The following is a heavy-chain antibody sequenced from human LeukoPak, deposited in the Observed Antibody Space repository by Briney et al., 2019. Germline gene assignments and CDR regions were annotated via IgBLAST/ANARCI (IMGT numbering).Heavy chain of an antibody. J-gene: IGHJ3*02. CDR2: IKSRTDGGTS. CDR1: GLTFTNAW. D-gene: IGHD1-26*01. Sequence: PGGSLRLSCATSGLTFTNAWMSWFRQAPGKGLEWVGRIKSRTDGGTSDYAAPVQGRFTISRDDSKNTLYLQMNSLKIEDTAVYYCATDPGEWEPIWGQGTMVTVSS. V-gene: IGHV3-15*01. CDR3: ATDPGEWEPI.